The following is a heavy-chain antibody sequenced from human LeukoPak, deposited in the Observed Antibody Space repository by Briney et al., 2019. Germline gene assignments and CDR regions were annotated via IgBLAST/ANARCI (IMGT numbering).Heavy chain of an antibody. CDR1: GFAFSSYS. D-gene: IGHD3-10*01. V-gene: IGHV3-48*01. CDR3: ARDAGSGNNWFDP. Sequence: AGSLTLSCAASGFAFSSYSMNWVRQAPGKGLEWVSYIRRSSSSIYYADSVKGRFTISRDNAKNTLYLHMKSLRAEDTAVYFCARDAGSGNNWFDPWGQGTLVTVSS. J-gene: IGHJ5*02. CDR2: IRRSSSSI.